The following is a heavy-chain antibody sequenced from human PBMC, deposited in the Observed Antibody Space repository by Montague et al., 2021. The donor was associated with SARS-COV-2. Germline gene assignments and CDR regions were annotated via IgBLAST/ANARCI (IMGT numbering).Heavy chain of an antibody. CDR1: GGSVSSRSYY. CDR2: IYYSGST. D-gene: IGHD4-23*01. Sequence: TLSLTCTVSGGSVSSRSYYWGWIRQPPGKGLEWIGSIYYSGSTHYNPSLKSRVTISVDTSKNQFSLKLSSVTAADAAVYYCARRGDYGGPRFDCWGQGTLVSVSS. V-gene: IGHV4-39*01. J-gene: IGHJ4*02. CDR3: ARRGDYGGPRFDC.